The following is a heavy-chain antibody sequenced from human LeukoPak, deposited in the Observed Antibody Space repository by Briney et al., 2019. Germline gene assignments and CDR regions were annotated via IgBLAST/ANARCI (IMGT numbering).Heavy chain of an antibody. CDR1: GFTFSSYS. D-gene: IGHD4-23*01. Sequence: GGSLRLSCAASGFTFSSYSMNWVRQAPGKGLEWVSSISSSSYIYYADSVKGRFTISRDNAKNSLYLQMNSLRAEDTAVYYCARDEGSRDYGGNPNAFGIWGQGTMVTVSS. CDR2: ISSSSYI. V-gene: IGHV3-21*01. CDR3: ARDEGSRDYGGNPNAFGI. J-gene: IGHJ3*02.